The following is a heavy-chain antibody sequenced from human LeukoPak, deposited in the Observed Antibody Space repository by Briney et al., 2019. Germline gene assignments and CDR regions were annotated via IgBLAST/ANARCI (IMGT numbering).Heavy chain of an antibody. CDR1: GGTFSSYA. CDR2: IIPIFGTA. CDR3: ARDHGSGSYYNFDAFDI. Sequence: SVKVSCKASGGTFSSYAISWVRQAPGQGLAWMGGIIPIFGTANYAQKFQGRVTITADESTSTAYMELSSLRSEDTAVYYCARDHGSGSYYNFDAFDIWGQGTMVTVSS. V-gene: IGHV1-69*13. J-gene: IGHJ3*02. D-gene: IGHD3-10*01.